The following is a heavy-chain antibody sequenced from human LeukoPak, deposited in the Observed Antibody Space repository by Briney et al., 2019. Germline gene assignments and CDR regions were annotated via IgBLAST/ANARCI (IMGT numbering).Heavy chain of an antibody. Sequence: SETLSLTCAVSGGSISSNSYYWGWIRQPPGKGLEWIGSIYYSGSTYYNPSLKSRVTISVGTSKNQFSLKLSSVTAADTAVYYCARATVAIRGRYSGSYYGYYFDYWGQGTLVTVSS. J-gene: IGHJ4*02. V-gene: IGHV4-39*07. CDR1: GGSISSNSYY. CDR2: IYYSGST. CDR3: ARATVAIRGRYSGSYYGYYFDY. D-gene: IGHD1-26*01.